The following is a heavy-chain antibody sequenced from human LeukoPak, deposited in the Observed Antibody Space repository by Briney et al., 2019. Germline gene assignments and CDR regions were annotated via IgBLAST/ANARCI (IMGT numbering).Heavy chain of an antibody. D-gene: IGHD3-22*01. CDR3: ARDLPKDQTYYYDSSGYPLDY. CDR2: IKQDGSEK. Sequence: GGSLRLSCAASGFTFSSYWMSWVRQAPGKGLEWVANIKQDGSEKYYVDSVKGRFTISRDNAKNSLYLQMNSLRAEDTAVYYCARDLPKDQTYYYDSSGYPLDYWGQGTLVTVSS. J-gene: IGHJ4*02. CDR1: GFTFSSYW. V-gene: IGHV3-7*03.